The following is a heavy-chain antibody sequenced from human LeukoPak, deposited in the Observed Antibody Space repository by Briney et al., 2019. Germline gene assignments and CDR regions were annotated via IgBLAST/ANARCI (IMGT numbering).Heavy chain of an antibody. CDR3: AREAVAELYYFDY. J-gene: IGHJ4*02. D-gene: IGHD6-19*01. CDR2: INPNSGGT. Sequence: VASVKVSCKASGYTFTGYYMHWVRQAPGQGLEWMGWINPNSGGTNYAQKFQGRLTMTRDTSISTAYMELSRLRSDDTAVYYCAREAVAELYYFDYWGQGTLVTVSS. V-gene: IGHV1-2*02. CDR1: GYTFTGYY.